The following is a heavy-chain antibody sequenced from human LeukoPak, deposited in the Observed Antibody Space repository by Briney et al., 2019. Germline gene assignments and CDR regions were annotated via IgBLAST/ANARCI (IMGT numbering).Heavy chain of an antibody. CDR2: IYSDGST. Sequence: SQTLSLTCIVSGGSISSSIYFWGWVRQPPGKGLEWIGSIYSDGSTYYNPSLKSRVTKLVDTSKNQFSLNLSSVTAADTAVYYCVRESRSGGSCYVDYWGQGTLVTVSS. CDR1: GGSISSSIYF. CDR3: VRESRSGGSCYVDY. D-gene: IGHD2-15*01. V-gene: IGHV4-39*07. J-gene: IGHJ4*02.